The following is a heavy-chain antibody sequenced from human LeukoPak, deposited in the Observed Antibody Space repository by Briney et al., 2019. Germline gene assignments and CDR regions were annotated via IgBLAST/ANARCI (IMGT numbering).Heavy chain of an antibody. CDR2: ISSSSSYI. CDR1: GFTFSSYS. CDR3: ARDTFSIAAYYGMDV. D-gene: IGHD6-6*01. J-gene: IGHJ6*02. Sequence: PGGSLRLSCAASGFTFSSYSMNWLRQAPGKGLEWVSSISSSSSYIYYADSVKGRFTISRDNAKNSLYLQMNSLRAADTAVYYCARDTFSIAAYYGMDVWGQGTTVTVSS. V-gene: IGHV3-21*01.